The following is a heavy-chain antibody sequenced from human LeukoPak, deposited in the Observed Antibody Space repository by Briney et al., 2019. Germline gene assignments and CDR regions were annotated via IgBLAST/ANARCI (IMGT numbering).Heavy chain of an antibody. CDR3: ARLYCSGGSCYGAFDI. CDR1: GDSISTYY. J-gene: IGHJ3*02. V-gene: IGHV4-59*04. D-gene: IGHD2-15*01. CDR2: ICNSGST. Sequence: SDTLSLTCTVSGDSISTYYWSWIRQPPGKGLEWIGCICNSGSTYYNPSLKSRLTISVDTSKNQFSLKLSSVTAADTAVYYCARLYCSGGSCYGAFDIWGQGTMVTVSS.